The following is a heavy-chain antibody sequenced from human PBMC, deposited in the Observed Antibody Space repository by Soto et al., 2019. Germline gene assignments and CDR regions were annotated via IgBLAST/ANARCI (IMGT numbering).Heavy chain of an antibody. CDR3: VKERMEQYQVLPFFEY. CDR1: GFTFSSHG. D-gene: IGHD2-2*01. Sequence: ESGGGVVQPGRSLRLSCAASGFTFSSHGMHWVRQAPGKGVEWVAVISYDGSNKYYADSVRGRFTISRDNSKNTLHLQMNSLRADDTAVYYCVKERMEQYQVLPFFEYWGQGTLVTVSS. V-gene: IGHV3-30*18. J-gene: IGHJ4*02. CDR2: ISYDGSNK.